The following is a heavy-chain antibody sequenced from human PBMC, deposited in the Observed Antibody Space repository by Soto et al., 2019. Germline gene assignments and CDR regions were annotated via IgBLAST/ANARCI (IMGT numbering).Heavy chain of an antibody. Sequence: PGESLKISCQGSGYSFTSYWISWVRQMPGKGLEWMGRIDPSDSYTNYSPSFQGHVTISADKSISTAYLQWSSLKASDTAMYYCARPPYSGYDSVSGMDVWGQGTTVTVSS. V-gene: IGHV5-10-1*01. D-gene: IGHD5-12*01. CDR3: ARPPYSGYDSVSGMDV. CDR2: IDPSDSYT. J-gene: IGHJ6*02. CDR1: GYSFTSYW.